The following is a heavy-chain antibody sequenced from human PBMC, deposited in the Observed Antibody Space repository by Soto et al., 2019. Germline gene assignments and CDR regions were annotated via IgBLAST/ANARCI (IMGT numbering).Heavy chain of an antibody. CDR1: GGTFSSYT. CDR3: AIVVGGAAPLTNYYGMDV. CDR2: IIPILGIA. J-gene: IGHJ6*02. V-gene: IGHV1-69*02. D-gene: IGHD2-15*01. Sequence: ASVKVSCKASGGTFSSYTISWVRQAPGQGLEWMGRIIPILGIANYAQKFQGRVTITADKSTSTAYMELSSLRSEDTAVYYCAIVVGGAAPLTNYYGMDVWGQGTTVTVSS.